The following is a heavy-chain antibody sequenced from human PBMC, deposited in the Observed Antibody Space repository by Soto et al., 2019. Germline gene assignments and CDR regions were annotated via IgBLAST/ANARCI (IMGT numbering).Heavy chain of an antibody. CDR3: ARHLPAAGYYICMDV. Sequence: QVQLVQSGAEVKKPGSSVKVSCKASGGTFSSYAISWVRQAPGQGLEWMGGIIPIFGTANYAQKFQGRVTITADESTSTAYMKLSSLRSEDPVGYYCARHLPAAGYYICMDVLGQGTTITVSS. V-gene: IGHV1-69*12. CDR1: GGTFSSYA. D-gene: IGHD2-2*01. CDR2: IIPIFGTA. J-gene: IGHJ6*02.